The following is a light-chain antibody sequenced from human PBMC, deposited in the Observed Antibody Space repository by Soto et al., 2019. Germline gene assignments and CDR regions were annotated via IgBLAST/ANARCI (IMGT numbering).Light chain of an antibody. V-gene: IGKV1-9*01. J-gene: IGKJ4*01. CDR3: QQLYTYPLT. Sequence: DIQLTQSPSFLSASVGDRVSITCRASQGIRSFLAWHQQKPGKAPKLLIHGASTLATGVPSRFSGNGSGTEFTLTISSLQPEDFATYYCQQLYTYPLTFGGGTKVDIK. CDR1: QGIRSF. CDR2: GAS.